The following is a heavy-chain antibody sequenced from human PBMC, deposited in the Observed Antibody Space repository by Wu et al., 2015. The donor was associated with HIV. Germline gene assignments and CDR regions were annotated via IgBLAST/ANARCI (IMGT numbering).Heavy chain of an antibody. CDR3: AREAWNSLGWLGFDI. Sequence: QVQLQESGPGLVKPSQTLSLTCSLSDSLTSGDYYWTWIRQSPGKGLEWIGYIFSNGNTKYSPSLQSRVTMSLDTSNNHFSLKLTSVTAADTGMYYCAREAWNSLGWLGFDIWGQGTMVTVSS. V-gene: IGHV4-30-4*08. CDR1: DSLTSGDYY. J-gene: IGHJ3*02. CDR2: IFSNGNT. D-gene: IGHD1-7*01.